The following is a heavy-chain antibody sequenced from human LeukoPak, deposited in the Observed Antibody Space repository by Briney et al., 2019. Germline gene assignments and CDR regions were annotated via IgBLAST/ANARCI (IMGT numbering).Heavy chain of an antibody. J-gene: IGHJ4*02. D-gene: IGHD6-13*01. CDR1: GGSFRGYY. CDR2: INHSGST. Sequence: PSETLSLTCAVYGGSFRGYYWSWIRQPPGKGLEWIGEINHSGSTNYNPSLKSRVTISVDTSKNQSSLKLSSVTAAEPAVSSCARGGGIAAAVPTGVDYWGQGTLVTVSS. CDR3: ARGGGIAAAVPTGVDY. V-gene: IGHV4-34*01.